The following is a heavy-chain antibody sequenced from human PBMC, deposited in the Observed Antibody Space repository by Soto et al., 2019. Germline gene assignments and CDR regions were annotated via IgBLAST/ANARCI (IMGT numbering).Heavy chain of an antibody. Sequence: SETLSLTCAVYGGSFSGYYWSWIRQPPGKGLEWIGEINHSGSTNYNPSLKSRVTISVDTSKNQFSLKLSSVTAADTAVYYCARARRYQRYYYMDVWGKGTTVTVSS. CDR3: ARARRYQRYYYMDV. D-gene: IGHD2-2*01. V-gene: IGHV4-34*01. J-gene: IGHJ6*03. CDR2: INHSGST. CDR1: GGSFSGYY.